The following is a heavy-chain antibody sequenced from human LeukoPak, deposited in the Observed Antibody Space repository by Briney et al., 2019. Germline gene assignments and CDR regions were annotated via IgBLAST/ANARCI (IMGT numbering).Heavy chain of an antibody. J-gene: IGHJ4*02. CDR3: ARDRAAGTLDF. Sequence: SETLSLTCTVSSGSITGYYWAWIRQPPGKGLEWIGYIRYSGTTEYNPSLASRASISVDTAKDQFSLNLRSVTAADTAVYYCARDRAAGTLDFWGQGTLVTVSS. CDR1: SGSITGYY. V-gene: IGHV4-59*01. CDR2: IRYSGTT. D-gene: IGHD6-13*01.